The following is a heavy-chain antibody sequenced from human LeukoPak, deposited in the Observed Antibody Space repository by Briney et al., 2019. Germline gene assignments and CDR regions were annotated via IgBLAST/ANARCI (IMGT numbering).Heavy chain of an antibody. CDR1: GYTFTSYG. V-gene: IGHV1-18*01. D-gene: IGHD7-27*01. CDR3: ARINGDWNYYYMDV. CDR2: ISAYNGNT. Sequence: ASVKVSCKASGYTFTSYGISWVRQAPGQGLEWMGWISAYNGNTNYAQKLQGRVTMTTDTSTSTAYMELRSLRSDDTAVYYCARINGDWNYYYMDVWGKGTTVTVSS. J-gene: IGHJ6*03.